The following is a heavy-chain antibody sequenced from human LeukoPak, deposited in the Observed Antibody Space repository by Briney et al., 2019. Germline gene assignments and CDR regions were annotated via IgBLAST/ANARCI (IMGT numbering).Heavy chain of an antibody. CDR3: ARDIGDYGDYGGNLDY. CDR1: GFIFSSYG. Sequence: GGSLRLSCAASGFIFSSYGMHWVRQAPGKGLEWVAVISNDGSNKYYADSVKGRFTISRDNSKNTLYLQMNSLRAEDTAVYYCARDIGDYGDYGGNLDYWGQGTLVTVSS. D-gene: IGHD4-17*01. CDR2: ISNDGSNK. V-gene: IGHV3-30*03. J-gene: IGHJ4*02.